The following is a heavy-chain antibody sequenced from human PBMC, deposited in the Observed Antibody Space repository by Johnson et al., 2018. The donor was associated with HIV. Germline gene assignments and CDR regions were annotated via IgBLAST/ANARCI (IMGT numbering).Heavy chain of an antibody. CDR2: ITTAGDT. CDR1: GFTFSSYD. J-gene: IGHJ3*02. CDR3: AKGSIAARWGAFDI. Sequence: EKLVESGGGVVQPGGSLRLSCAASGFTFSSYDMYWVRQPTGKGLEWVSVITTAGDTHYPGSVKGRFTISRDNSKNTLYLQMNSLRAEDTAVYYCAKGSIAARWGAFDIWGQGTMVTVSS. V-gene: IGHV3-13*01. D-gene: IGHD6-6*01.